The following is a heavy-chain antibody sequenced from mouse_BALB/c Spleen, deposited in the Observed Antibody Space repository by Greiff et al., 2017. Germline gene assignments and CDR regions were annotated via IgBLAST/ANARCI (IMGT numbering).Heavy chain of an antibody. J-gene: IGHJ1*01. Sequence: VQLQQPGAELVKPGTSVKLSCKASGYNFTSYWINWVKLRPGQGLEWIGDIYPGSGSTNYNEKFKSKATLTVDTSSSTAYMQLSSLASEDSALYYCARDYYGSSWYFDVWGAGTTVTVSS. V-gene: IGHV1-55*01. CDR2: IYPGSGST. CDR1: GYNFTSYW. CDR3: ARDYYGSSWYFDV. D-gene: IGHD1-1*01.